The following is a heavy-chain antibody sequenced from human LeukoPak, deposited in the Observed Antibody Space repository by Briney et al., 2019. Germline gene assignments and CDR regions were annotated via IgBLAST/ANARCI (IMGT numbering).Heavy chain of an antibody. Sequence: PSETLSLTCAVSGGSISSSNWWSWVRQPPGKGLEWIGEIYHSGSTNYNPSLKSRVTISVDTSKNQFSLKLSSVTAADTAVYYCARVTDWNDLDYWGQGTLVTVSS. CDR3: ARVTDWNDLDY. J-gene: IGHJ4*02. CDR2: IYHSGST. CDR1: GGSISSSNW. D-gene: IGHD1-1*01. V-gene: IGHV4-4*02.